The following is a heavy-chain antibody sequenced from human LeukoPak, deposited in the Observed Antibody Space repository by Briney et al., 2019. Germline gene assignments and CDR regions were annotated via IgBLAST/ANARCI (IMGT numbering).Heavy chain of an antibody. CDR3: ARGPKWELHFDY. V-gene: IGHV1-2*04. D-gene: IGHD1-26*01. CDR1: GYTFTGYY. J-gene: IGHJ4*02. Sequence: ASVKVSCKASGYTFTGYYMHWVRQAPGQGLEWMGWINPNSGGTNYAQKLQGWVTMTRDTSISTAYMELSRLRSDDTAVYYCARGPKWELHFDYWGQGTLVTVSS. CDR2: INPNSGGT.